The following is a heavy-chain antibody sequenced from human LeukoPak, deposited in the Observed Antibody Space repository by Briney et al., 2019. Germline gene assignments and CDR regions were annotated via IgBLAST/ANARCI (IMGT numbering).Heavy chain of an antibody. J-gene: IGHJ5*02. CDR3: ARDHGDAGLQINWFDP. V-gene: IGHV1-69*04. CDR2: IIPILGIA. CDR1: GGTFSSYA. D-gene: IGHD2-21*02. Sequence: GASVKVSCKASGGTFSSYAISWVRQAPGQGLEWMGRIIPILGIANYAQKFQGRVTITADKSTSTAYMELSSLRSEDTAVYYCARDHGDAGLQINWFDPWGQGTLVTVSS.